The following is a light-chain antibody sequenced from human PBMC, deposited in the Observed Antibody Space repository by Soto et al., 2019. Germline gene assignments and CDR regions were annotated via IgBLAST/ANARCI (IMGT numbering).Light chain of an antibody. J-gene: IGLJ1*01. CDR1: SSDIGGYNY. Sequence: QSALTQPASVSRSPGQSIPISCTGTSSDIGGYNYVSWFQQHPGKAPKLMISDVSNRPSGVSNRFSGSKSGNTASLTISGLQAEDEADYYCSSYTSGSTFYVFGTRTKVTVL. V-gene: IGLV2-14*01. CDR3: SSYTSGSTFYV. CDR2: DVS.